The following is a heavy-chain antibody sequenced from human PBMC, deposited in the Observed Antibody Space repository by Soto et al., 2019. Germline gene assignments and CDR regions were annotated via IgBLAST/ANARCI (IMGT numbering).Heavy chain of an antibody. D-gene: IGHD3-3*01. CDR3: ARGRRPSVRGLRFNWFDP. V-gene: IGHV4-34*01. J-gene: IGHJ5*02. CDR2: INHSGST. Sequence: SETLSLTCAVYGGSFSGYYWSWIRQPPGKGLEWIGEINHSGSTNYNPSLKSRVTIPVDTSKNQFSLKLSSVTAAETAVYYCARGRRPSVRGLRFNWFDPWGQGTLVTVSS. CDR1: GGSFSGYY.